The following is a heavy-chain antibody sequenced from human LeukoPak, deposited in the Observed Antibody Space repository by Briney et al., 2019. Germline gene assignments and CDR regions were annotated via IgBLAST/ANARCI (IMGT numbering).Heavy chain of an antibody. D-gene: IGHD4-17*01. CDR1: GYSISSGYY. J-gene: IGHJ4*02. V-gene: IGHV4-38-2*02. CDR3: ARFDYAFDY. CDR2: IYHSGST. Sequence: TSETLSLTCTVSGYSISSGYYWGWIRQPPGKGLEWIGSIYHSGSTYYNPSLKSRVTISVDTSKNQFSLKLSSVTAADTAVYYCARFDYAFDYWGQGTLVTVSS.